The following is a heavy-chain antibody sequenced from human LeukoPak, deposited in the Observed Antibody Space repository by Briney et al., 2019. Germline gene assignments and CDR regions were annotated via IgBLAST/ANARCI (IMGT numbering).Heavy chain of an antibody. V-gene: IGHV3-74*01. CDR2: INSDGSAT. Sequence: GGSLRLSCAASGFTFNNYWMHWVRQVPGKGLLWVSRINSDGSATIYADSVRGRFTISRDNAKNTLYLQMSGLRVEDTAVYHCASDSPYYGMDVWGQGTTVTVSS. CDR1: GFTFNNYW. CDR3: ASDSPYYGMDV. J-gene: IGHJ6*02.